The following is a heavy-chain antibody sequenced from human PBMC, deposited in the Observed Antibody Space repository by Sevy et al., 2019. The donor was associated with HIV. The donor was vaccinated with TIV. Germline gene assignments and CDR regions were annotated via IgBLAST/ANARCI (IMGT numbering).Heavy chain of an antibody. D-gene: IGHD6-19*01. Sequence: ASVKVSCKASGYTFTSYYIHWVRQAPGQGLEWVGVINPSSGTTNYAQRFQGRVTVTSDASTVTVYIQLTSLKADDTAVYYCATLREIEVAGNWFDPWGQGTLVTVSS. V-gene: IGHV1-46*01. CDR2: INPSSGTT. CDR3: ATLREIEVAGNWFDP. CDR1: GYTFTSYY. J-gene: IGHJ5*02.